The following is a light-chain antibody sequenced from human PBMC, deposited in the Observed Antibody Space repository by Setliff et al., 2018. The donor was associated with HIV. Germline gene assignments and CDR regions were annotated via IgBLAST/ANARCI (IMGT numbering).Light chain of an antibody. V-gene: IGLV2-14*03. J-gene: IGLJ1*01. CDR2: DVT. CDR1: SSDVGAFDF. CDR3: CSSAGTYTSFFV. Sequence: QSALTQSASVSGSPGQSITVSCTGTSSDVGAFDFVSWYRQHPGKAPELMIYDVTNRPSGVSNRFSGSKSGNTASLTISGLQAEDEADYYCCSSAGTYTSFFVFGTGTKVTVL.